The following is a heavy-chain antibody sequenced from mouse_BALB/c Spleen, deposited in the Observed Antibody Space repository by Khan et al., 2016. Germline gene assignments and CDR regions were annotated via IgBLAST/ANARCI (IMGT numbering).Heavy chain of an antibody. V-gene: IGHV1-43*01. CDR1: GHSLTGYY. J-gene: IGHJ2*01. D-gene: IGHD2-4*01. CDR2: DNPNNGGT. Sequence: VQLQQSGPDLVKPGASGKISCKASGHSLTGYYMYWVKQSPGKSLEWIGRDNPNNGGTSDNQKYKRKASLTLDESSSTAYRQLRSLTCEDSAVYYWATMRGHYVSWGRGTPLTVSS. CDR3: ATMRGHYVS.